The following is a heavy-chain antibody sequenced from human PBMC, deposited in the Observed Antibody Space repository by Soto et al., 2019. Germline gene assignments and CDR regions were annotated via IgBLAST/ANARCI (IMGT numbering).Heavy chain of an antibody. CDR2: ISAYNGNT. Sequence: QVQLVQSGAEVKKPGASVKVSCKASGYTFTSYGISWVRQAPGQGLEWMGWISAYNGNTNYAQKLQGRVTMTTDTSTSTDYMELRSLRSDDTAVYYCARDGYIVATLRVSAAENWSRRDDYWGQGTLFTVSS. CDR3: ARDGYIVATLRVSAAENWSRRDDY. CDR1: GYTFTSYG. J-gene: IGHJ4*02. D-gene: IGHD5-12*01. V-gene: IGHV1-18*01.